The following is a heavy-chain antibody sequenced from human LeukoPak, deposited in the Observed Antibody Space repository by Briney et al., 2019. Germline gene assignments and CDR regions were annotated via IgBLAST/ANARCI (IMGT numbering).Heavy chain of an antibody. CDR3: AKRDASG. CDR2: INSDGSTT. D-gene: IGHD3-16*01. V-gene: IGHV3-74*01. CDR1: GFTFSSFW. J-gene: IGHJ4*02. Sequence: GGSLRLSCAASGFTFSSFWMHWVRQAPGKGLVWVSRINSDGSTTNYADSVKGRFTISRNNSKNTLFLQMNSLGAEDTAVYHCAKRDASGWGQGTLVTVSS.